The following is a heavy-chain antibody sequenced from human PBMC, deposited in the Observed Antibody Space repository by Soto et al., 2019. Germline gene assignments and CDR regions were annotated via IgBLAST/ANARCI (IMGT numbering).Heavy chain of an antibody. CDR1: SGTISRDYYY. D-gene: IGHD2-8*01. CDR2: ISYSGTT. Sequence: PSNTQSLTGSVCSGTISRDYYYWIWIRQHPGKGLEWIGYISYSGTTYYNPSLKSRVTISVDTSKNQFSLKLSSVTAADTAVYYCARVYAYYFDYWGQGTLVTVS. J-gene: IGHJ4*02. CDR3: ARVYAYYFDY. V-gene: IGHV4-31*03.